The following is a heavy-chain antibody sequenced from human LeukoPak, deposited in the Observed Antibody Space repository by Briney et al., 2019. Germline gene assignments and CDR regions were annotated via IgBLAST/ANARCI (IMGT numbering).Heavy chain of an antibody. V-gene: IGHV3-21*01. CDR2: ISSGGNYI. Sequence: GGSLRLYCAASGFSFSTYSRSWVRQAPGKGLEWVSSISSGGNYIYYADSMKGRFTISRDNAKNSLYLQMNSLRAEETAVYYCARAGILVAGTDWYLDLWGRGTLVTVSS. CDR3: ARAGILVAGTDWYLDL. J-gene: IGHJ2*01. D-gene: IGHD6-19*01. CDR1: GFSFSTYS.